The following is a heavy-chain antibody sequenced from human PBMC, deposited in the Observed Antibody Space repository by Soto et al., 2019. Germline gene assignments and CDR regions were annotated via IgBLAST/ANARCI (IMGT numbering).Heavy chain of an antibody. CDR2: IIPIFGTA. V-gene: IGHV1-69*01. D-gene: IGHD3-22*01. Sequence: QVQLVQSGAEVKKPGSSVKVSCKASGGTFSSYAISWVRQAPGQGLEWMGGIIPIFGTANYAQKFQGRVTITADESTSTAYMELSSMRSEDTAVYHCARDPYYYDSSGYYYVVPFDYWGQGTLVTVSS. CDR3: ARDPYYYDSSGYYYVVPFDY. CDR1: GGTFSSYA. J-gene: IGHJ4*02.